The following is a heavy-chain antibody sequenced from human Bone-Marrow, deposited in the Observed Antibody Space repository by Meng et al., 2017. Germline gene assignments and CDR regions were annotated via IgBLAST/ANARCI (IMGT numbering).Heavy chain of an antibody. J-gene: IGHJ4*02. Sequence: GSLRLSCIASGFTFNSYEMNWVRQAPGKGLEWIGSINHSGTTYDNPSLKSRVTISVDTSKNQFSLKLKSVTAADTAVYYCARLLLAAAGAYWGQGTLVTVSS. CDR3: ARLLLAAAGAY. CDR1: GFTFNSYE. D-gene: IGHD6-13*01. CDR2: INHSGTT. V-gene: IGHV4-38-2*02.